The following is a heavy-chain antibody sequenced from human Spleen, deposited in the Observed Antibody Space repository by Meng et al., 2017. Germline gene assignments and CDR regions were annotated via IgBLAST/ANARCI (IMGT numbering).Heavy chain of an antibody. V-gene: IGHV4-39*07. J-gene: IGHJ5*02. CDR2: VYYSGIT. Sequence: LQLQESCPGRVKPSETLSLTCAVSGGSISSGRYYWNWIRQAPGKGLEWIGSVYYSGITYYNPSLESRVTISVDTSKNQFSLKLSSVTAADTAVYYCARDLWELRYKAPFDPWGQGILVTVSS. D-gene: IGHD3-16*01. CDR1: GGSISSGRYY. CDR3: ARDLWELRYKAPFDP.